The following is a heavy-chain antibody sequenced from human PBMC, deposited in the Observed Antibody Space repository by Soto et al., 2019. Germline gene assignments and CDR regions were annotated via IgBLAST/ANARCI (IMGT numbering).Heavy chain of an antibody. CDR3: ARYCSSTSCYTPYYYGMDV. CDR2: IIPIFGTA. Sequence: GASVKVSCKASGGTFSSYAISWVRQAPGQGLEWMGGIIPIFGTANYAQKFQGRVTITADESTSTAYMELSSLRSEDMAVYYCARYCSSTSCYTPYYYGMDVWGQGTTVTVSS. CDR1: GGTFSSYA. D-gene: IGHD2-2*02. V-gene: IGHV1-69*13. J-gene: IGHJ6*02.